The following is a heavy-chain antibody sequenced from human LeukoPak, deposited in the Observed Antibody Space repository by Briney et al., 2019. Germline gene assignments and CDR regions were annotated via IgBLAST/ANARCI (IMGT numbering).Heavy chain of an antibody. CDR2: ISSSDSYI. CDR1: GFTFSSYS. CDR3: ARDLSGYYYGSGTSAHDAFDI. V-gene: IGHV3-21*01. Sequence: GGSLRLSCAASGFTFSSYSMNWVRQAPGKGLEWVSSISSSDSYIYYADSVKGRFTISRDNAKNSLYLQMNSLRAEDTAVYYCARDLSGYYYGSGTSAHDAFDIWGQGTMVTVSS. J-gene: IGHJ3*02. D-gene: IGHD3-10*01.